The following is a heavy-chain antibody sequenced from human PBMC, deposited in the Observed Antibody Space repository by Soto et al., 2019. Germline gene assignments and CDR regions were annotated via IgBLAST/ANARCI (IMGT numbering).Heavy chain of an antibody. CDR2: IYWDDDK. V-gene: IGHV2-5*02. J-gene: IGHJ6*02. Sequence: QITLKESGPTLVKPTQTLTLTCTFSGFSLTTRGVGVGWIRQPPGKALEWLALIYWDDDKRYRPSLKSRLTVTKETSNNQVVLRMTDMDPVDTGTYYCARDSYGSGYGMDVWGQGTTVTVS. CDR3: ARDSYGSGYGMDV. D-gene: IGHD3-10*01. CDR1: GFSLTTRGVG.